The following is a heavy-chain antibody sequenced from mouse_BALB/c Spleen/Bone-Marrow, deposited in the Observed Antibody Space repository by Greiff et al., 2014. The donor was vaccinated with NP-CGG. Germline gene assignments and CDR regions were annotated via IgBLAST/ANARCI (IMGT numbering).Heavy chain of an antibody. CDR2: IWGGGST. D-gene: IGHD2-12*01. Sequence: QVQLQQSGPGLVAPSQSLSITCTVSGFSLTSYGVSWVRQPPGKGLEWLGVIWGGGSTNYHSARISRLSINKDNSKSQVFLKLNSLQTDDTATYYCAKEGRFRSTIITTFAYWGQGTLVTVSA. J-gene: IGHJ3*01. V-gene: IGHV2-3*01. CDR3: AKEGRFRSTIITTFAY. CDR1: GFSLTSYG.